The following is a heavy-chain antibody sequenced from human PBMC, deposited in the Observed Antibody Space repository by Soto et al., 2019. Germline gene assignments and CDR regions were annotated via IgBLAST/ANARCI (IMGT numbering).Heavy chain of an antibody. J-gene: IGHJ3*01. CDR2: IYPGDSDT. Sequence: PGESLKISCKGSGYNFYGYWIGWVRQMPGKGLEWMGIIYPGDSDTRYSPSFQGQVTISADKSISTAYLQWSSLKASDTAMYYCLWFSRDDAFDVWGQGTMVTVSS. CDR3: LWFSRDDAFDV. V-gene: IGHV5-51*01. D-gene: IGHD3-9*01. CDR1: GYNFYGYW.